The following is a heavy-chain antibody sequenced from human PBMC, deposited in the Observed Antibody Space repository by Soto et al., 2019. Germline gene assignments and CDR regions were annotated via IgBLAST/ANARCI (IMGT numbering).Heavy chain of an antibody. Sequence: SETLSLTCTVSGGSISSGGYYWSWIRQHPGKGLEWIGYIYYSGSTYYNPSLKSRVTISVDTSKNQFSLKLSSVTAADTAVYYCARHQEYKYYYYYGMDVWGKGTTVTVSS. CDR1: GGSISSGGYY. J-gene: IGHJ6*04. CDR2: IYYSGST. CDR3: ARHQEYKYYYYYGMDV. D-gene: IGHD1-1*01. V-gene: IGHV4-31*03.